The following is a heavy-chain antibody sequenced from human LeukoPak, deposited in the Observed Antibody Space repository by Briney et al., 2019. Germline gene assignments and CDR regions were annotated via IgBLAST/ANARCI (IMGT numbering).Heavy chain of an antibody. Sequence: PGGSLRLSCATSGFAFSSYDMTWVRQAPGEGLEWVSSLSGGGTSNYADAMKGRITISRDNSKNTVFLQMNSLRDEDTALYFCAKVGVGATLRPHCFDAWGQGTMLIVSS. CDR1: GFAFSSYD. CDR3: AKVGVGATLRPHCFDA. CDR2: LSGGGTS. J-gene: IGHJ3*01. D-gene: IGHD3-3*01. V-gene: IGHV3-23*01.